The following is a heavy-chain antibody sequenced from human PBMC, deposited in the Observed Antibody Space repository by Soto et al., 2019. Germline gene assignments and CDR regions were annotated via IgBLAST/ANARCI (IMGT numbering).Heavy chain of an antibody. J-gene: IGHJ4*02. CDR2: MSYDGSNK. Sequence: QVQLVESGGGVVQPGRSLRLSCAASGFTFSSYAMHWVRQAPGKGLEWVAVMSYDGSNKYYADSVKGRFTISRDNSKTTLYLQMNSLRAEDTAVYYCARFKGCSGGSCYPYFDYWGQGTLVTVSS. CDR1: GFTFSSYA. D-gene: IGHD2-15*01. V-gene: IGHV3-30-3*01. CDR3: ARFKGCSGGSCYPYFDY.